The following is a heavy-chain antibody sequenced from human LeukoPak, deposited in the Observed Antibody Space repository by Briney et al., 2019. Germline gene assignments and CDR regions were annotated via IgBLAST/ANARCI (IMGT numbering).Heavy chain of an antibody. CDR2: IGIDSGNT. Sequence: PGGSLRLSCSASGFLFNDYSMNWVRQAPGKGLEWISYIGIDSGNTHYADSVRGRFVISADGATNSVYLHMTRLRVDDTAVYYCARDFRFAFDNWGQGPLVTVSS. V-gene: IGHV3-48*01. CDR1: GFLFNDYS. CDR3: ARDFRFAFDN. D-gene: IGHD3-10*01. J-gene: IGHJ4*02.